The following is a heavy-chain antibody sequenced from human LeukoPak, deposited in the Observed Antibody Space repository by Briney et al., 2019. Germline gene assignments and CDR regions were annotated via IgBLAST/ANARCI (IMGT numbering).Heavy chain of an antibody. CDR2: ISAYNGNT. J-gene: IGHJ3*02. D-gene: IGHD5-12*01. V-gene: IGHV1-18*01. CDR3: AGNIVATILAAFDI. Sequence: ASVKVSCKASGYTFTSYGISWVRQAPGQGLEWMGWISAYNGNTNYAQKLQGRVTMTTAKSTSTAYMELRRLRSDDTAVYYCAGNIVATILAAFDIWGQGTMVTVSS. CDR1: GYTFTSYG.